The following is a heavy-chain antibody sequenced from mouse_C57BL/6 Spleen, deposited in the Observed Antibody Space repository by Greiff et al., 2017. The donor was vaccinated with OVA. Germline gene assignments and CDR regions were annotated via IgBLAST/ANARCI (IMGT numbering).Heavy chain of an antibody. D-gene: IGHD1-1*01. CDR3: ARYYGSSYGAMDY. CDR1: GYTFTSYW. V-gene: IGHV1-50*01. CDR2: IDPSDSYT. Sequence: QVQLQQSGAELVKPGASVKLSCKASGYTFTSYWMQWVKQRPGQGLEWIGEIDPSDSYTNYNQKFKGKATLTVDTSSSTAYMQLSSLTSEDSAVYYGARYYGSSYGAMDYWGQGTSVTVSS. J-gene: IGHJ4*01.